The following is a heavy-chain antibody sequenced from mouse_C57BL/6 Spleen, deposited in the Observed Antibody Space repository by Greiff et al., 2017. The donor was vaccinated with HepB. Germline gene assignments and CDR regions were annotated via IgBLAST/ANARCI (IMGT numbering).Heavy chain of an antibody. V-gene: IGHV1-64*01. J-gene: IGHJ2*01. D-gene: IGHD2-1*01. Sequence: QVQLQQSGAELVKPGASVKLSCKASGYTFTSYWMHWVKQRPGQGLEWIGMIHPNSGSTNYNEKFKSKATLTVDKSSSTAYMQLSSLTSEDSAVYYCARSFYYGNYLYYFDYWGQGTTLTVSS. CDR1: GYTFTSYW. CDR3: ARSFYYGNYLYYFDY. CDR2: IHPNSGST.